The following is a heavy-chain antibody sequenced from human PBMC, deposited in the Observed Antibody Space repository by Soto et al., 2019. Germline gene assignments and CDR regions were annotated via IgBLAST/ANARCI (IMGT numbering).Heavy chain of an antibody. D-gene: IGHD3-22*01. J-gene: IGHJ5*02. CDR3: ARNYYDSSGYGSWFAP. CDR2: IYYSGST. CDR1: GGSISSYY. Sequence: SETLSLTCTVSGGSISSYYWSWIRQPPGKGLEWIGYIYYSGSTNYNPSLKSRVTISVDTSKNQFSLKLSSVTAADTAVYYCARNYYDSSGYGSWFAPWGQGTLVTVSS. V-gene: IGHV4-59*01.